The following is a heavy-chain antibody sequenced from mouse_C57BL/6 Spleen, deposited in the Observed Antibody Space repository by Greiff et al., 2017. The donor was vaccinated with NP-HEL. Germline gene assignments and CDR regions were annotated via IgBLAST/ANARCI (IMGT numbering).Heavy chain of an antibody. V-gene: IGHV1-22*01. CDR1: GYTFTDYN. D-gene: IGHD1-1*01. CDR3: ARDYGSSSWFAY. J-gene: IGHJ3*01. Sequence: EVQVVESGPELVKPGASVKMSCKASGYTFTDYNMHWVKQSHGKSLEWIGYINPNNGGTSYNQKFKGKATLTVNKSSSTAYMELRSLTSEDSAVYYCARDYGSSSWFAYWGQGTLVTVSA. CDR2: INPNNGGT.